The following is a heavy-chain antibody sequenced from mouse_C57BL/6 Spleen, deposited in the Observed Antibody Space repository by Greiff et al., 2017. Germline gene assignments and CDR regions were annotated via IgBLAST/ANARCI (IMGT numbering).Heavy chain of an antibody. V-gene: IGHV1-15*01. CDR2: IAPEPGGT. J-gene: IGHJ4*01. CDR1: GYTFTDYE. Sequence: QVQLQQSGAELVRPGASVTLSCKASGYTFTDYEMHWVKQTPVHGLEWIGAIAPEPGGTAYNQKFKGKAILTADKSSSPAYMELRSLTSEDSAVYYCTRGGIMDYWGQGTSVTVSS. CDR3: TRGGIMDY.